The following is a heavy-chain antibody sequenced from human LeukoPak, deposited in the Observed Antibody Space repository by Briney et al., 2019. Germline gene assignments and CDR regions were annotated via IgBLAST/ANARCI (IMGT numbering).Heavy chain of an antibody. CDR3: ARGPELERFDY. Sequence: ASVTVSFTSSGCTFSIYAISWVRQAPGQGLEWMGGIIPIFGTASYAQKFQGRVTITTDESTSTAYMELSSLRSEDTAVYYCARGPELERFDYWGQGTLVTVSS. D-gene: IGHD1-1*01. V-gene: IGHV1-69*05. J-gene: IGHJ4*02. CDR1: GCTFSIYA. CDR2: IIPIFGTA.